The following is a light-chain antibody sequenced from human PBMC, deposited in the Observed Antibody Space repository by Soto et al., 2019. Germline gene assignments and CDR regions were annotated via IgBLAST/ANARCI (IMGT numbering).Light chain of an antibody. CDR2: GNS. V-gene: IGLV1-40*01. Sequence: VLTQPPSVSGAPGQRVAIAFTGSISNVGAGHDVHWYQQLPGTAPKLLIYGNSNRPSGVPDRFSGSKSGTSASLAITGLQAEDEADYYCQSYDSSLSGYVFGTGTKVTVL. CDR1: ISNVGAGHD. J-gene: IGLJ1*01. CDR3: QSYDSSLSGYV.